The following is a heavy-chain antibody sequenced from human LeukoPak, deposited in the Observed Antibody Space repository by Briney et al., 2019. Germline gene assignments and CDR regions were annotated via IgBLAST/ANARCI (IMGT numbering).Heavy chain of an antibody. V-gene: IGHV3-33*01. CDR2: IWYDGSNI. CDR3: AREEDYYDSSGYYYQWFDY. D-gene: IGHD3-22*01. J-gene: IGHJ4*02. CDR1: GFTFSSYG. Sequence: GGSLRLSCAASGFTFSSYGMHWVRQAPGKGLEWVAVIWYDGSNIYYADSVKGRFTISRDNSKNTLYLQMNSLRAEDTAVYYCAREEDYYDSSGYYYQWFDYWGQGTLVTVSS.